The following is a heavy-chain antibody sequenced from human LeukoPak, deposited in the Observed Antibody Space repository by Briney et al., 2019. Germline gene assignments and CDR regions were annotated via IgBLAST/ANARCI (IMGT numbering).Heavy chain of an antibody. CDR1: GFRFSSYA. V-gene: IGHV3-23*01. J-gene: IGHJ3*02. CDR2: ISGSSHSRT. Sequence: PGGSLRLSCAASGFRFSSYAMSWVRQAPGQGLEWVSGISGSSHSRTDYADSVKGRFTISRDNAKNSLYLQMNSLRAEDTALYYCAKGRDAFDIWGQGTMVTVSS. CDR3: AKGRDAFDI.